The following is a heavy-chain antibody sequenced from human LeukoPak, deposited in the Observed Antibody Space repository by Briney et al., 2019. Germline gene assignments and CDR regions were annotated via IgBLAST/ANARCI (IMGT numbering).Heavy chain of an antibody. CDR1: GFTFNNYW. J-gene: IGHJ5*02. D-gene: IGHD1-26*01. V-gene: IGHV3-74*01. Sequence: GGSLRLSCAASGFTFNNYWMHWVRQAPGKGLVWVSRINTDETSTSYADSVKGRFTISRDNAKNTLYLQMNSLRAEDTAVYYCARERGSYWFDPWGQGTLVTVSS. CDR3: ARERGSYWFDP. CDR2: INTDETST.